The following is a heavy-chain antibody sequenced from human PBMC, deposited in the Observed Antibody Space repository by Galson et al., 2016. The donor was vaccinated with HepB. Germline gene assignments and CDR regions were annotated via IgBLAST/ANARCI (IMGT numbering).Heavy chain of an antibody. D-gene: IGHD3-16*02. Sequence: SLRLSCAASGFSFNTYTMNWVRQAPGKGLEWVSSISSRSKHMYYADSLKGRFTISRDNTKNSLFLLMNSLRAEDTAVYYCARNLNVITSGGVIVTDAFDIWVRGQWSPCLQ. V-gene: IGHV3-21*01. J-gene: IGHJ3*02. CDR2: ISSRSKHM. CDR1: GFSFNTYT. CDR3: ARNLNVITSGGVIVTDAFDI.